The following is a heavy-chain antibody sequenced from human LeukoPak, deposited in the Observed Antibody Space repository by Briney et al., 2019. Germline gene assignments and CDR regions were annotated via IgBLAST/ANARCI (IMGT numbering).Heavy chain of an antibody. CDR2: ISAYNGNT. J-gene: IGHJ4*02. CDR3: ARDGEEDGGTLPFDY. D-gene: IGHD4-23*01. V-gene: IGHV1-18*01. Sequence: ASVNVSCKASGYTFTNYGISWVRPAPGQGLEWMGWISAYNGNTNYAQKLQGRVTMTTDTSTSTAYMELRSLRSDDTAVYYCARDGEEDGGTLPFDYWGQGTLVTVSS. CDR1: GYTFTNYG.